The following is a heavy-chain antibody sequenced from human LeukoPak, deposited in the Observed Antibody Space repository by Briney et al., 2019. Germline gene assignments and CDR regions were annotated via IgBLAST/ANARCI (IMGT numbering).Heavy chain of an antibody. V-gene: IGHV3-30*18. CDR2: ISKDGSNK. CDR3: AKRGSEGRPYFFDY. CDR1: GFTFSSYP. J-gene: IGHJ4*02. Sequence: GGSLRLSCEASGFTFSSYPMHWVRQAPGKGLEWVAAISKDGSNKYYADSVKGRYTISRDTSKNTLYLEMNSLSGEDTAVYYCAKRGSEGRPYFFDYWGQGTLVTVSS.